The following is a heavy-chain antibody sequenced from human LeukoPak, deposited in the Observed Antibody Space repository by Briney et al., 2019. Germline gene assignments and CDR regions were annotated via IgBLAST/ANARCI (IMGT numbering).Heavy chain of an antibody. J-gene: IGHJ4*02. D-gene: IGHD6-19*01. V-gene: IGHV3-23*01. CDR1: GFTFSSYG. Sequence: GGSLRLSCTASGFTFSSYGMSWVRQAPGKGLEWVSAISGSGGSTYYADSVKGRFTISRDNSKNTLYLQMNSLRAEDTAVYYCAKDRAVAGFFDYWGQGTLVTVSS. CDR3: AKDRAVAGFFDY. CDR2: ISGSGGST.